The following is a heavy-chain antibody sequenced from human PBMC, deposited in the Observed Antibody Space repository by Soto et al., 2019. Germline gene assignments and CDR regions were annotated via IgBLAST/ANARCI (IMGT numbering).Heavy chain of an antibody. D-gene: IGHD1-26*01. CDR3: TRGGGGPGRY. CDR2: IEQGGST. V-gene: IGHV4-34*01. J-gene: IGHJ4*02. Sequence: QVQLQQWGAGLLKPSETLSLTCAVYGGSLSVYHWSWIRQPPGKGLDWIGEIEQGGSTNYNPSLQRRVAISIDTSKKQFALKLLSVTAAETAVYYCTRGGGGPGRYWGQGTLVTVSS. CDR1: GGSLSVYH.